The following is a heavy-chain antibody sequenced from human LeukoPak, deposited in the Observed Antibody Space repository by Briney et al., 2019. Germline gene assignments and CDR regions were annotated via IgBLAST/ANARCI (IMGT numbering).Heavy chain of an antibody. CDR1: GYTFTSYG. Sequence: ASVKVSCKASGYTFTSYGISWVRQAPGQGLEWMGWISAYNGNTNYAQKLQGRVTMTTDTSTSTAYMELRSLRSDDTAVYYCARLQAQYCSSTSCHLGGDLYYYYMDVWGKGTTVTVSS. CDR3: ARLQAQYCSSTSCHLGGDLYYYYMDV. CDR2: ISAYNGNT. J-gene: IGHJ6*03. V-gene: IGHV1-18*01. D-gene: IGHD2-2*01.